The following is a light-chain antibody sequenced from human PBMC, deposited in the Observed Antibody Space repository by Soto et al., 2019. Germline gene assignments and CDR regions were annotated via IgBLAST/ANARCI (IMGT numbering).Light chain of an antibody. Sequence: DMQLTQAPSCLSGGGGHIFTLTCHASQDIKHYLNWYQQKPGQAPKLLIYDESTLEIGVTSRLSGSGSGTHFTFTITSLQPEDFATYYCPQYDHLYTFGQGTKVDIK. V-gene: IGKV1-33*01. CDR2: DES. CDR1: QDIKHY. J-gene: IGKJ2*01. CDR3: PQYDHLYT.